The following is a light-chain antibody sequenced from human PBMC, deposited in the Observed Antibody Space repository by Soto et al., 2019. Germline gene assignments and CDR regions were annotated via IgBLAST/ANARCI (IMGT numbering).Light chain of an antibody. J-gene: IGLJ2*01. CDR2: EVS. Sequence: QSALTQPPSVSGSPGQSVTISCTGTSSDVGGYNYVSWYQQHPGKAPKFIIYEVSKRPSGVPDRFSGSKSGNTASLTISGLQAEDEADYYCSSNVASSISFGGGTKLTVL. V-gene: IGLV2-8*01. CDR3: SSNVASSIS. CDR1: SSDVGGYNY.